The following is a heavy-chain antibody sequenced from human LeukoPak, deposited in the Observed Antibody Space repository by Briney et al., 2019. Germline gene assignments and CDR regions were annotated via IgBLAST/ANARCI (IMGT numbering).Heavy chain of an antibody. D-gene: IGHD3-10*01. CDR2: MNPNSGNT. V-gene: IGHV1-8*01. Sequence: GASVKVSCKASGYTFTSYDINWVRQATGQGLEWMGWMNPNSGNTGYAQKFQGRVTITTDESTSTAYMELSSLRSEDTAVYYCVRAPVWFGEPPSYYFDYWGQGTLVTVSS. J-gene: IGHJ4*02. CDR3: VRAPVWFGEPPSYYFDY. CDR1: GYTFTSYD.